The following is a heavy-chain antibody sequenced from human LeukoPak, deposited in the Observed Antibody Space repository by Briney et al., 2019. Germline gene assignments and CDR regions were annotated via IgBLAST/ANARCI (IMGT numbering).Heavy chain of an antibody. CDR2: IKSRTDGGST. CDR3: AIEFYSNGYNF. V-gene: IGHV3-15*01. J-gene: IGHJ4*02. CDR1: GFTFSSAW. Sequence: GRSLRLSCAASGFTFSSAWMTWVRQPPGKGLEWVGHIKSRTDGGSTDYSAPVKGRFTVSRDDSQNTVYLQMNSLKTEDSAMYYCAIEFYSNGYNFWGQGTPVTVSS. D-gene: IGHD5-24*01.